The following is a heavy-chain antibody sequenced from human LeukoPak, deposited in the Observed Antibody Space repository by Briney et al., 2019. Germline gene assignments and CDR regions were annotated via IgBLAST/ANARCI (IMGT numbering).Heavy chain of an antibody. Sequence: ASVKVSCKASGGTFSSYAISWVRQAPGQGLEWMGGIIPIFGTANYAQKFQGRVTITADESTSTAYMELSSLRSEDTAVYYCASPLPYDSSGSFGYWGQGTLVTVSS. J-gene: IGHJ4*02. CDR1: GGTFSSYA. V-gene: IGHV1-69*13. D-gene: IGHD3-22*01. CDR3: ASPLPYDSSGSFGY. CDR2: IIPIFGTA.